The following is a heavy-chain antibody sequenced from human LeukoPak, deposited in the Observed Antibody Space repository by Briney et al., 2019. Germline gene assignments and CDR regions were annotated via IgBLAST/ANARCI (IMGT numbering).Heavy chain of an antibody. CDR2: INTNTGNP. Sequence: ASVKVSCKASGYTFTSYAMNWVRQAPGQGLEWMGWINTNTGNPTYAQGFTGRFVFSLDTSVGTAHLQISSLKAEDTAVYYCASQGTQFREPSQPNDYWGQGTLVTVSS. CDR1: GYTFTSYA. CDR3: ASQGTQFREPSQPNDY. D-gene: IGHD3-10*01. V-gene: IGHV7-4-1*02. J-gene: IGHJ4*02.